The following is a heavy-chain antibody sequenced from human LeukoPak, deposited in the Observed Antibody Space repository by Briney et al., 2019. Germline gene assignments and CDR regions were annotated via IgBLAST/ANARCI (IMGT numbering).Heavy chain of an antibody. CDR3: ARQFYGSTSPNWFDP. V-gene: IGHV5-51*01. D-gene: IGHD2-2*01. Sequence: GASLQLSCKGSGSIFNSYWIGWGRQLPGKGVEWMGIIYPGDSDTRYSPSFQGQVTISADNSISTAYLQWSSLKASDTAMYYCARQFYGSTSPNWFDPWGQGTLVTVSS. CDR1: GSIFNSYW. J-gene: IGHJ5*02. CDR2: IYPGDSDT.